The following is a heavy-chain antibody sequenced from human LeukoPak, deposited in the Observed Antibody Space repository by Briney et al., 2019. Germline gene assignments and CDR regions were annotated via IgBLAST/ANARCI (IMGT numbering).Heavy chain of an antibody. J-gene: IGHJ6*03. Sequence: SETLSLTCTVSGGSISSSNYFWGWIRQPPGKGLEWIGSGYYSGSTYYNPSLKSRVSISVDTSKKQFSLKLSSVTAADTAVYYCARHIKIYCGGDCLNSIDYYPYYMDVWGKGTTVIISS. D-gene: IGHD2-21*02. V-gene: IGHV4-39*01. CDR1: GGSISSSNYF. CDR3: ARHIKIYCGGDCLNSIDYYPYYMDV. CDR2: GYYSGST.